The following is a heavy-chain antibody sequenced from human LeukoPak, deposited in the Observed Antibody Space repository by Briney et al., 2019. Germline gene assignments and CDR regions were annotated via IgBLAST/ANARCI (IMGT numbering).Heavy chain of an antibody. J-gene: IGHJ4*02. D-gene: IGHD1-26*01. CDR2: IYSSGST. CDR1: GVSISSSSYY. Sequence: PSETLSLTCNVSGVSISSSSYYWGWIRQPPGKGLDWIGSIYSSGSTYYNSYLKSRVTISIDTSKNQVSLKMSSVTAADTAVYYCARGHWEQDTSTYAYWGQGSLVTVSS. V-gene: IGHV4-39*01. CDR3: ARGHWEQDTSTYAY.